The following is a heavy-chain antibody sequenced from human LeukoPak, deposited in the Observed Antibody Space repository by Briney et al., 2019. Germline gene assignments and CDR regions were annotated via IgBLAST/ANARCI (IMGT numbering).Heavy chain of an antibody. D-gene: IGHD3-9*01. CDR1: GGSFSGYY. CDR2: INHSGST. V-gene: IGHV4-34*01. CDR3: TRDLMDYDVSTGLHHYYMDV. J-gene: IGHJ6*02. Sequence: SETLSLTCAVYGGSFSGYYWSWIRQPPGKGLEWIGEINHSGSTNYNPSLKSRVTISVDTSKNQFSLKLSSVTAADTAVYYCTRDLMDYDVSTGLHHYYMDVWGQGTTVTVSS.